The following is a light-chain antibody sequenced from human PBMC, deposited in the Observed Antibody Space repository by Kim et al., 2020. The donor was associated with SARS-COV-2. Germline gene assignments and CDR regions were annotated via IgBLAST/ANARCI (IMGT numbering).Light chain of an antibody. J-gene: IGLJ7*01. CDR1: SGSIASNY. V-gene: IGLV6-57*01. Sequence: NFMLTQPHSVSESPGKTVTISCTRSSGSIASNYVQWYQQRPGSSPTTVIYEDNQRPSGVPDRFSGSIDSSSNSASLTISGLKTEDEADYYCQSYDSSNPWVFGGGTQVTVL. CDR2: EDN. CDR3: QSYDSSNPWV.